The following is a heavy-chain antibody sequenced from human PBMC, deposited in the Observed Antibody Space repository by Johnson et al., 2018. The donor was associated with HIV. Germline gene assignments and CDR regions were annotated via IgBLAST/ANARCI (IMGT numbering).Heavy chain of an antibody. CDR1: GFTFSSYG. D-gene: IGHD6-13*01. V-gene: IGHV3-NL1*01. CDR3: ARIRAAAVLDGFDI. Sequence: QVQLVESGGGLVQPGGSLRLSCAASGFTFSSYGMHWVRQAPGKGLEWVSGINWNGGSTGYGDSVKGRFTISRDNSKTTLDLQLNSLRAEDTAVYYCARIRAAAVLDGFDIWGQGTIVSVSS. J-gene: IGHJ3*02. CDR2: INWNGGST.